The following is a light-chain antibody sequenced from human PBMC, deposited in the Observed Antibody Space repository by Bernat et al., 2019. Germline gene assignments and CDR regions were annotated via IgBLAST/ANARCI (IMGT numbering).Light chain of an antibody. CDR3: AAWDDSLNGFYV. CDR2: SNN. CDR1: SSNIGSNT. Sequence: QSVLTQPPSASGTPGQRVTISCSGSSSNIGSNTVNWYQQLPGTGPKLLIYSNNQRPSGVPDRFSGSKSGTSASLAIRGLQSEDEADYYCAAWDDSLNGFYVFGTGTKVTVL. V-gene: IGLV1-44*01. J-gene: IGLJ1*01.